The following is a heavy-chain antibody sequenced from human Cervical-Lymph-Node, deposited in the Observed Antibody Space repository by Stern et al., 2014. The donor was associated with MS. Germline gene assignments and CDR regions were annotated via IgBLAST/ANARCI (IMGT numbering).Heavy chain of an antibody. CDR2: IITFSGVA. Sequence: QVQLVQSASEVKKPGSSVKISCKASADTFTTYTVSWVRQAPGQGLEWMGRIITFSGVATSIQRFQGRITMSADKSTSTAYLEVSSLTSDDAAVYYCASGYTQGPLEYWGQGTLVLVSS. V-gene: IGHV1-69*17. J-gene: IGHJ4*02. CDR3: ASGYTQGPLEY. CDR1: ADTFTTYT. D-gene: IGHD5-24*01.